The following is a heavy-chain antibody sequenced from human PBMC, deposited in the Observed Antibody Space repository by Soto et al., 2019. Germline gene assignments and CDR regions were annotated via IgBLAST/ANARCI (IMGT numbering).Heavy chain of an antibody. D-gene: IGHD6-13*01. V-gene: IGHV4-59*08. J-gene: IGHJ5*02. Sequence: SETLSLTCTVSGGSISSYYWSWIRQPPGKGLEWIGYIYYSGSTNYNPSLKSRVTISVDTSKNQFSLKLSSVTAADTAVYYCARLGAAAGSGNWFDPWGQGTLVTVSS. CDR2: IYYSGST. CDR1: GGSISSYY. CDR3: ARLGAAAGSGNWFDP.